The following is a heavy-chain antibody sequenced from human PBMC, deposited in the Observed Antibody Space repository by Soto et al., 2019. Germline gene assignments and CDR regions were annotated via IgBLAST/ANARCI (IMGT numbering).Heavy chain of an antibody. CDR3: ARGSSPGEHSGYDFYY. Sequence: SQPLSLTRTVSGGSISSAGYYQTFIRQHPRKGPVRNGYIYYSGSTYYHPSLKSRVTISVDTSKNQFSLKLSSVTAADTAVYYCARGSSPGEHSGYDFYYWGQGTLVTVSS. J-gene: IGHJ4*02. CDR1: GGSISSAGYY. CDR2: IYYSGST. D-gene: IGHD5-12*01. V-gene: IGHV4-31*03.